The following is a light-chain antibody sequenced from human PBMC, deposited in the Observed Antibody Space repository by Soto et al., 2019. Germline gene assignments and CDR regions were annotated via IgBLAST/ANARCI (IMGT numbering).Light chain of an antibody. J-gene: IGLJ2*01. V-gene: IGLV4-69*01. CDR3: QTWGTGIVI. CDR1: SGHSSYA. Sequence: QSVLTQSPSASASLGASVKLTCTLSSGHSSYAIAWHQQQPEKGPRFLMKFNSDGSHNKGDGIPDRFSGSSSGAERYLTISSLQSEDEADYYCQTWGTGIVIFGGGTKLTVL. CDR2: FNSDGSH.